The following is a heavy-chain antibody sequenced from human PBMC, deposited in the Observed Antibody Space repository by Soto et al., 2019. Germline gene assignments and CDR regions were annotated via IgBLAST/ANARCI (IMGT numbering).Heavy chain of an antibody. J-gene: IGHJ4*02. CDR3: ARDPMGRYYGSGSYYFAY. V-gene: IGHV3-30-3*01. D-gene: IGHD3-10*01. CDR1: GFTFSSYA. Sequence: QVQLVESGGGVVQPGRSLRLSCAASGFTFSSYAMHWVRQAPGKGLEWVAVISYDGSNKYYADSVKGRITISRDNPKNTXNLKMNSLRAEDTAVYYCARDPMGRYYGSGSYYFAYWGQGTLVTVSS. CDR2: ISYDGSNK.